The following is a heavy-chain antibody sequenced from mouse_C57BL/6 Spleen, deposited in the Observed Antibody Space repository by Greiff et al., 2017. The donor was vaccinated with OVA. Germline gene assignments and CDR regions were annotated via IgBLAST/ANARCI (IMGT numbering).Heavy chain of an antibody. J-gene: IGHJ3*01. D-gene: IGHD2-12*01. CDR1: GYAFTNYL. CDR2: INPGSGGT. V-gene: IGHV1-54*01. Sequence: QVQLQQSGAELVRPGTSVKVSCKASGYAFTNYLIEWVKQRPGQGLEWIGVINPGSGGTNYNEKFKGKATLTADKSSSTAYMQLSSLTSEDSAVYFCASSVYDWFAYWGQGTLVTVSA. CDR3: ASSVYDWFAY.